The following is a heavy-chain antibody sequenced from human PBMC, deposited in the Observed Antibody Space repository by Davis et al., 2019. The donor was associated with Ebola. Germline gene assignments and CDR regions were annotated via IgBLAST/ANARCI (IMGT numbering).Heavy chain of an antibody. J-gene: IGHJ2*01. D-gene: IGHD2-21*01. CDR2: ISYDGSNK. V-gene: IGHV3-30-3*01. CDR3: ARDSEVNAIGLYWYFDL. CDR1: GFTFSSYA. Sequence: PGGSLRLSCAASGFTFSSYAMHWVRQAPGKGLEWVAVISYDGSNKYYADSVKGRFTISRDNSKNTLYLQMNSLRAEDTAVYYCARDSEVNAIGLYWYFDLWGRGTLVTVSS.